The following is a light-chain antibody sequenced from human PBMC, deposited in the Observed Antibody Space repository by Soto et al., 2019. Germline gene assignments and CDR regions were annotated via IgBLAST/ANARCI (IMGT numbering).Light chain of an antibody. J-gene: IGLJ1*01. CDR2: DVT. CDR3: CSYSGPYSYV. Sequence: QSALTQPRSVSGSPGQSVTISCTGTRSDVGGYNFVSWYQQHPGKAPKVMIYDVTKRPSGVPDRFSGSKSGNTASLTISGLQAEDEADYSCCSYSGPYSYVFGSGTSSPS. CDR1: RSDVGGYNF. V-gene: IGLV2-11*01.